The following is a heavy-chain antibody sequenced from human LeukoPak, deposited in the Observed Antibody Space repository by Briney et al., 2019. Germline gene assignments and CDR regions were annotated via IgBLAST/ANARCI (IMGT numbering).Heavy chain of an antibody. J-gene: IGHJ4*02. CDR3: ARDPDGDYDY. CDR1: GFTFSSYT. CDR2: ISSSSSYI. Sequence: GGSLRLSCAASGFTFSSYTMNWVRQAPGKGLEWVSSISSSSSYIYCADSVKGRFTISRDNAKNSLYLQMNSLRAEDTAVYYCARDPDGDYDYWGQGTLVTVSS. V-gene: IGHV3-21*01. D-gene: IGHD4-17*01.